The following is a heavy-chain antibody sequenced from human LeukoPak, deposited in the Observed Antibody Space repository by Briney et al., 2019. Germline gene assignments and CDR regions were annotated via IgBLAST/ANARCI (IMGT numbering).Heavy chain of an antibody. CDR1: GYTFTGYH. J-gene: IGHJ3*02. Sequence: ASVKVSCKASGYTFTGYHMYWVRQAPGQGLEWMGWIRPNSGVTNYTQKFQGRVTMTRDTSINTAYMELSSLTSDDTAVYFCATWGLHFDIWGQGTMVTVAS. D-gene: IGHD3-16*01. CDR2: IRPNSGVT. V-gene: IGHV1-2*02. CDR3: ATWGLHFDI.